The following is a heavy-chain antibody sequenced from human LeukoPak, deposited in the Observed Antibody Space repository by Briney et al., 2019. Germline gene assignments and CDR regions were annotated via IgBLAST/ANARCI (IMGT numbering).Heavy chain of an antibody. V-gene: IGHV4-39*01. Sequence: SETLSLTCTVSGGSISSSSYYWGWIRQPPGKGLEWIGSIYYSGSTYYNPSLKSRVTISVDTSKNQFSLKLSSVTAADTAVYYCARGGFGSGYYLQKYYFDYWGQGTLVTVSS. CDR3: ARGGFGSGYYLQKYYFDY. J-gene: IGHJ4*02. D-gene: IGHD3-3*01. CDR1: GGSISSSSYY. CDR2: IYYSGST.